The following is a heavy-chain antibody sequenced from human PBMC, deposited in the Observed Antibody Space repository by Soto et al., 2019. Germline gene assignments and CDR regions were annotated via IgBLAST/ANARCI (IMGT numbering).Heavy chain of an antibody. Sequence: SGPTLVNPPPTLTLTFSFPWVSLNVYGVRVNWFRQPPGETLEWLALIHWNDDKRYSPYLKSRLTITKDTPKNQVVLTLTNLDPLDTGTYFCAHTKDSSGFLTSWGQGILVTVSS. J-gene: IGHJ5*02. V-gene: IGHV2-5*01. CDR1: WVSLNVYGVR. CDR3: AHTKDSSGFLTS. CDR2: IHWNDDK. D-gene: IGHD3-22*01.